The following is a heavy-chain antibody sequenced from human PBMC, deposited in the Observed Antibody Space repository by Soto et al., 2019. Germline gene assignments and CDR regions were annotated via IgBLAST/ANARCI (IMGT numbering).Heavy chain of an antibody. J-gene: IGHJ5*02. V-gene: IGHV4-39*01. D-gene: IGHD1-20*01. Sequence: SDTLSLTCTVSGDSIISSDFYWGWVRQPPGKGLEWIESIFYLGSSYYNPSLKSRVTMSVDTSKNQFSLRLRSVTAADTALYFCARQSLAPRKNNYFDPWGQGIMVTVSS. CDR3: ARQSLAPRKNNYFDP. CDR1: GDSIISSDFY. CDR2: IFYLGSS.